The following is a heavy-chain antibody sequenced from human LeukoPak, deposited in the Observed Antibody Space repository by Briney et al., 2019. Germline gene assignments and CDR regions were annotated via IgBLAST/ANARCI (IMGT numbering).Heavy chain of an antibody. D-gene: IGHD5-18*01. CDR1: GFTVSSNY. CDR2: IYSGGST. Sequence: GGSLRLSCAASGFTVSSNYMSWVRQAPGKGLEWFSVIYSGGSTYYADSVKGRFTISRDNSKNTLYLQMNSLRAEDTAVYYCASLGYSYGYAFDYWGQGTLVTVSS. V-gene: IGHV3-53*01. CDR3: ASLGYSYGYAFDY. J-gene: IGHJ4*02.